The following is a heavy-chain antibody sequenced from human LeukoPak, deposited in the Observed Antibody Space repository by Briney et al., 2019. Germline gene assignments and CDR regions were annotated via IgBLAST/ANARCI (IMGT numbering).Heavy chain of an antibody. CDR1: GFTFSSYS. V-gene: IGHV3-21*01. Sequence: PGGSLRLSCAASGFTFSSYSMNWVRQAPGKGLECVSSISSSSSYIYYADSVKGRFTISRDNAKNSLYLQMNSLRAEDTAVYYCARDLYGDFQFDYWGQGTLVTVSS. J-gene: IGHJ4*02. CDR2: ISSSSSYI. D-gene: IGHD4-17*01. CDR3: ARDLYGDFQFDY.